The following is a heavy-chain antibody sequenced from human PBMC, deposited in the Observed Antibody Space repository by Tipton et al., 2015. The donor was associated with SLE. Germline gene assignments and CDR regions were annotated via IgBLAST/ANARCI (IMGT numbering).Heavy chain of an antibody. CDR3: TIDPLTTGNYLYYFGH. Sequence: GSLRLSCTASGFTFSNFWMSWVRQAPGKGREWVGLIKTMSGGGTIDYAAPVKGRFTISRDDSKSTVYVQMNSLKTEDTAVYYCTIDPLTTGNYLYYFGHWGQGTLVTVSS. CDR2: IKTMSGGGTI. V-gene: IGHV3-15*01. J-gene: IGHJ4*02. D-gene: IGHD1-26*01. CDR1: GFTFSNFW.